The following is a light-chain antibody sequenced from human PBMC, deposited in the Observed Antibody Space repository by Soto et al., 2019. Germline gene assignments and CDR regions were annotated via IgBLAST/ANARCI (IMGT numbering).Light chain of an antibody. J-gene: IGKJ4*01. CDR2: EAS. CDR1: QSIGPS. Sequence: GDRVTITCRASQSIGPSLAWYQQRPGKAPKLLIHEASTLESGVPSRFRGSGSETEFTLTISSLQPDDLATYYCQQYNSYPLTFGGGTKVEI. V-gene: IGKV1-5*03. CDR3: QQYNSYPLT.